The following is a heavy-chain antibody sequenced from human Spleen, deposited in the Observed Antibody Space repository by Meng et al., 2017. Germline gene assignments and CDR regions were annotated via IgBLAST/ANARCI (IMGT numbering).Heavy chain of an antibody. CDR3: ARGPTTMAHDFDY. V-gene: IGHV4-34*01. CDR1: GGSFSDYY. D-gene: IGHD4-11*01. J-gene: IGHJ4*02. Sequence: QGHLQHWGAGLLKPSETLSLTCVVSGGSFSDYYWSWIRQPPGKGLEWIGEINHSGSTNYNPSLESRATISVDTSQNNLSLKLSSVTAADSAVYYCARGPTTMAHDFDYWGQGTLVTVSS. CDR2: INHSGST.